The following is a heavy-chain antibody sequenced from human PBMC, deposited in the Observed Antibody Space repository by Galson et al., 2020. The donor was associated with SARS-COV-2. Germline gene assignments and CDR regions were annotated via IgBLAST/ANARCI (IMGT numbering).Heavy chain of an antibody. J-gene: IGHJ3*01. CDR1: GFSLSSTGVG. V-gene: IGHV2-5*02. CDR3: AHKPPGGPVADAFDV. Sequence: KMSGPTLVKPTQTLTLTCTFSGFSLSSTGVGVGWIRQPPGQALAWLALIYWDDDKRYNPSLQSRLTITKDTSKNQVVLTMANMDPVDTGTYYCAHKPPGGPVADAFDVWGRGTNVTVSS. D-gene: IGHD3-10*01. CDR2: IYWDDDK.